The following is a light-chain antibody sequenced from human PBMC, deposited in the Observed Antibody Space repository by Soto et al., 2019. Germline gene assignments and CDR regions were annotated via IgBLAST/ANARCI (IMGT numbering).Light chain of an antibody. CDR3: QRGNSFSTA. J-gene: IGKJ5*01. CDR1: QDIDKW. Sequence: DIQMTQSPSTLSASVGDRVTISFRASQDIDKWVAWYQQRPGTAPKLLIYEATTLQNGVPSRFSGSGSGTDFSLTISSLQPDDSAIYFCQRGNSFSTAFGQGTRLEIK. CDR2: EAT. V-gene: IGKV1D-12*01.